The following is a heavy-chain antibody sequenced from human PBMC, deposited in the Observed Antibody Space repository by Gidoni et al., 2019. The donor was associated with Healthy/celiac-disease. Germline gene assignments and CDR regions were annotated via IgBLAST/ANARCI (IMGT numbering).Heavy chain of an antibody. CDR3: AKDKGSDYGGNAFDY. J-gene: IGHJ4*02. D-gene: IGHD4-17*01. Sequence: EVQLLESGGGLVQPGGSLRLSCAASGFTFRSYAMSWVRQAPGKGLEWVSAISGSGGSTYYADPVKGRFTISRDNSKNTRYLQMNSLRAEDTAVYYCAKDKGSDYGGNAFDYWGQGTLVTVSS. CDR1: GFTFRSYA. V-gene: IGHV3-23*01. CDR2: ISGSGGST.